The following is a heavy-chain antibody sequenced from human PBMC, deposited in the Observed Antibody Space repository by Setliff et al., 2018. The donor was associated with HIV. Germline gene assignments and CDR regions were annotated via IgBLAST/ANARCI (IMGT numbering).Heavy chain of an antibody. CDR1: GYTFTSYY. Sequence: ASVKVSCKASGYTFTSYYMHWVRQAPGQGLEWMGIINPSGGSTIYAQKFQGRVTMTEDTSTDTAYMELRSLRSEDTAVYYCTTEFPLSSPYYYDSSGYYYWGQGTLVTVSS. V-gene: IGHV1-46*01. CDR3: TTEFPLSSPYYYDSSGYYY. CDR2: INPSGGST. J-gene: IGHJ4*02. D-gene: IGHD3-22*01.